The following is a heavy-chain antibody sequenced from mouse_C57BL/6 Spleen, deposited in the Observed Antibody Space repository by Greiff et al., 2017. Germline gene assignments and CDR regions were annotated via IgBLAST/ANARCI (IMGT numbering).Heavy chain of an antibody. Sequence: EVNVVESGGGLVKPGGSLKLSCAASGFTFSDYGMHWVRQAPEKGLEWVAYISSGSSTIYYADTVKGRDTISRDNAMNTLFLQMTSLRSEDTAMYYCARRNVDYWGQGTSVTVSS. J-gene: IGHJ4*01. CDR3: ARRNVDY. CDR2: ISSGSSTI. V-gene: IGHV5-17*01. CDR1: GFTFSDYG.